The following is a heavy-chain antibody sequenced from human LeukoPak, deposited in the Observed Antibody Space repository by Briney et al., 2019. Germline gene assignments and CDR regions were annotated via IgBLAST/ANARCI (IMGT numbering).Heavy chain of an antibody. CDR1: GGSINNSDYY. J-gene: IGHJ4*02. CDR3: AKSFSETERATITAY. D-gene: IGHD5-24*01. Sequence: SETLSLTCSVSGGSINNSDYYWGRIRQPPGKGLEWIGSIFYTGSTFYSPSLKSRVTFSVDTSKNHFSLELSSVTAADTAVYYCAKSFSETERATITAYWGQGTLVTVSS. CDR2: IFYTGST. V-gene: IGHV4-39*02.